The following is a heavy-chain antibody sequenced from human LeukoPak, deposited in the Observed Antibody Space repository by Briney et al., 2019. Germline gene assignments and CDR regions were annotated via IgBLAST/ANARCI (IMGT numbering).Heavy chain of an antibody. D-gene: IGHD2-21*02. J-gene: IGHJ3*02. CDR1: GFTFSSYS. V-gene: IGHV3-21*01. CDR2: ISSSSSYI. Sequence: GGSLRLSCAASGFTFSSYSMNWVRQAPGKGLEWVSSISSSSSYIYYADSVKGLFTISRDNAKNSLYLQMNSLRAEDTAVYYCAGPVTLDAFDIWGQGTMVTVSS. CDR3: AGPVTLDAFDI.